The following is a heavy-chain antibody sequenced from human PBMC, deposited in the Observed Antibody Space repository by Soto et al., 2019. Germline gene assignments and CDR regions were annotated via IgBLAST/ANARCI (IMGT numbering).Heavy chain of an antibody. J-gene: IGHJ5*02. V-gene: IGHV4-31*03. CDR2: IYYSGST. Sequence: PSETLSLTCTVSGGSISSGGYYWSWIRQHPGKGLEWIGYIYYSGSTYYNPSLKSRVTISVDTSKNQFSLKLSSVTAADTAVYYCARRNKITMVRGVIYSWFDPWGQGTLVTVSS. CDR1: GGSISSGGYY. CDR3: ARRNKITMVRGVIYSWFDP. D-gene: IGHD3-10*01.